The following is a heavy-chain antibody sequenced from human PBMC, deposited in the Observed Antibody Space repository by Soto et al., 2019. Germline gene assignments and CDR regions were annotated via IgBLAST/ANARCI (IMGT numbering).Heavy chain of an antibody. CDR3: ARLSGSYNDRYFDN. J-gene: IGHJ4*02. V-gene: IGHV4-4*02. CDR2: IYYNGNT. Sequence: SETLSLTCAVSGGSISSSNWWSWVRQPPGKGLEWIGDIYYNGNTYYNASLKSRLTISVDTSNNQFSLKVKSVTAADTAVYFCARLSGSYNDRYFDNWGQGTLVTVSS. CDR1: GGSISSSNW. D-gene: IGHD1-26*01.